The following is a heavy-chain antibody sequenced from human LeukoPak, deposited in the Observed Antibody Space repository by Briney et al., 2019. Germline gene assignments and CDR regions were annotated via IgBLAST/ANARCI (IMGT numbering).Heavy chain of an antibody. D-gene: IGHD3-10*01. J-gene: IGHJ4*02. Sequence: SVKVSCKASGYTFTSYGISWVRQAPGQGLEWMGGIIPIFGTANYAQKFQGRVTITADESTSTAYMELSSLRSEDTAVYYCARAEGYYGSGSSYYFDYWGQGTLVTVSS. CDR1: GYTFTSYG. CDR3: ARAEGYYGSGSSYYFDY. V-gene: IGHV1-69*13. CDR2: IIPIFGTA.